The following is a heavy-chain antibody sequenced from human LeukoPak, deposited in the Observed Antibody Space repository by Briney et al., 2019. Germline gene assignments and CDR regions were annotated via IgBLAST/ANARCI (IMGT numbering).Heavy chain of an antibody. CDR1: GGTFSSYA. CDR2: IIPILGIA. Sequence: ASVKVSCKASGGTFSSYAISWVRQAPGQGLEWMGRIIPILGIANYAQKFQGRVTITADKSTSTAYMELSSLRSEDTAVYYCARPCYGSWRSYYGMDVWGQGTTVTVSS. CDR3: ARPCYGSWRSYYGMDV. J-gene: IGHJ6*02. V-gene: IGHV1-69*04. D-gene: IGHD6-13*01.